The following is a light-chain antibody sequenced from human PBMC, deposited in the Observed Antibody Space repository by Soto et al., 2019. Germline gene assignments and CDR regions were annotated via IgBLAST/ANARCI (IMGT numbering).Light chain of an antibody. J-gene: IGKJ4*01. CDR3: QQYNNWPPLT. Sequence: EIVLTQSPGTLSLSPGERATLSCRASQSVSSSYLAWYQQKPGQAPRLLIYGASTRATGIPARFSGSGSGTEFTLTISGLQSEDFAIYYCQQYNNWPPLTFGGGTKVDI. CDR1: QSVSSSY. V-gene: IGKV3-15*01. CDR2: GAS.